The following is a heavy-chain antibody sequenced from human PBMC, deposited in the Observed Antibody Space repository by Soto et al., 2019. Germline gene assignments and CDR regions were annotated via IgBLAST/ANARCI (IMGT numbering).Heavy chain of an antibody. J-gene: IGHJ4*02. CDR1: GFSLTLGRMA. Sequence: SGPTLVNPTETLTLTCSVSGFSLTLGRMAVTWIRQPPGKALEWLAHILSTGETSYATSLKTRVTISKDISKSQVLLTMTNVDPVDTATYFCARIDYTGSPLIDYWGQGALVTVSS. V-gene: IGHV2-26*01. CDR2: ILSTGET. D-gene: IGHD1-26*01. CDR3: ARIDYTGSPLIDY.